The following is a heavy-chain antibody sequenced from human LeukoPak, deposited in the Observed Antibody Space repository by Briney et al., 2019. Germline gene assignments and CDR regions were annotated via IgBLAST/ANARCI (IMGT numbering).Heavy chain of an antibody. D-gene: IGHD3-16*01. CDR3: ARGWGSHPAY. V-gene: IGHV1-18*01. CDR1: GYSFSSHG. CDR2: ISGYDGNR. J-gene: IGHJ4*02. Sequence: ASVKVSCKTSGYSFSSHGISWVRQAPGQGLEWMGWISGYDGNRKYAQKVQGRVTMTTDTSTSTAYMELRSLRSDDTAVYFCARGWGSHPAYWGQGTPVTVSS.